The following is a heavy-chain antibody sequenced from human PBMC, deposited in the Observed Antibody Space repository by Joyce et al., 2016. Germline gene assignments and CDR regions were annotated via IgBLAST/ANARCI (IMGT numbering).Heavy chain of an antibody. CDR3: ARESADSSGYYYGLY. Sequence: QVQLVQCGAEVRQPGSSVRLSCKASGGAFSRHSISWVRQAPGQGLEWMGGITPNFEPATYAPKFQGRVTITVDESTGTAYMELNRLRSEDTAMYYCARESADSSGYYYGLYWGQGALVTVSS. J-gene: IGHJ4*02. D-gene: IGHD3-22*01. CDR2: ITPNFEPA. CDR1: GGAFSRHS. V-gene: IGHV1-69*12.